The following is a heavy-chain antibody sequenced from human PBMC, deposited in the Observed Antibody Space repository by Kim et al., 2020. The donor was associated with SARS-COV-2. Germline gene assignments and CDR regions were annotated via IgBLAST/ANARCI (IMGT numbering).Heavy chain of an antibody. CDR3: AREGAYTSSWYPDY. J-gene: IGHJ4*02. D-gene: IGHD6-13*01. V-gene: IGHV1-18*01. Sequence: AQKFQGRVTMTTDTSTSTAYMELRSLRSDDTAVYYCAREGAYTSSWYPDYWGQGTLVTVAS.